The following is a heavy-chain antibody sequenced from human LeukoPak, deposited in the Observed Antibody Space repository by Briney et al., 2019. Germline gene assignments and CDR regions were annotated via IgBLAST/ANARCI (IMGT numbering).Heavy chain of an antibody. J-gene: IGHJ5*02. D-gene: IGHD3-10*01. CDR2: ISSASSYI. CDR1: GFTFSGYT. CDR3: ARVFILLRGVIATTSVS. V-gene: IGHV3-21*01. Sequence: NSGGSLRLSCAASGFTFSGYTMNWVRQAPGKGLEWVSSISSASSYIYYADSVKGRFTISRDNAKNSVYLQMNSLRAEDTAVYYCARVFILLRGVIATTSVSWGQGTLVTVSS.